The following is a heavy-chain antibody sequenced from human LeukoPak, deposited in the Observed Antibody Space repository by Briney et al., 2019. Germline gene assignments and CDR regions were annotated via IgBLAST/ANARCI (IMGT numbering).Heavy chain of an antibody. D-gene: IGHD2-2*01. CDR3: ARGCYEPFQS. CDR1: GVSISTSTYY. J-gene: IGHJ4*02. V-gene: IGHV4-61*03. CDR2: VSDSGTT. Sequence: SGTLSLTCNVSGVSISTSTYYWNWIRHSPGEGLEWIGCVSDSGTTKYNPSLKSRVTISVDTSKNHFSLILMSVTAADTAVYYCARGCYEPFQSWGQGTLVTVSS.